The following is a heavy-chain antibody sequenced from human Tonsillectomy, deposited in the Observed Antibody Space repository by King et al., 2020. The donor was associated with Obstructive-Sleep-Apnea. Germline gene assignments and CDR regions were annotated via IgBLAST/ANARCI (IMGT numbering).Heavy chain of an antibody. Sequence: VQLVESGGGLVQPGGSLRLSCAASGFTFSSYTMSWVRQAPGKGLEWVSGISGRGVYTYFADSVKGRFTISRDNSKDTLYIQMNSLRAEDTAVYYCAKAYLGEDYWGQGTLVTVSS. CDR3: AKAYLGEDY. D-gene: IGHD3-16*01. J-gene: IGHJ4*02. CDR2: ISGRGVYT. V-gene: IGHV3-23*04. CDR1: GFTFSSYT.